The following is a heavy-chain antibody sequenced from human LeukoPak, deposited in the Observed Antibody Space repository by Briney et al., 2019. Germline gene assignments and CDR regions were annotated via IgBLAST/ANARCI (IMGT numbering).Heavy chain of an antibody. D-gene: IGHD6-6*01. Sequence: SETLSLTCTVSGGSISSYYWSWIRQPPGKGLEWIGYIYYSGSTNYNPSLKSRVTISVDTSKNQFSLKLSSVTAADTAVYYCARDGYSSSSVSGWFDPWGQGTLVTVSS. CDR1: GGSISSYY. CDR3: ARDGYSSSSVSGWFDP. J-gene: IGHJ5*02. CDR2: IYYSGST. V-gene: IGHV4-59*01.